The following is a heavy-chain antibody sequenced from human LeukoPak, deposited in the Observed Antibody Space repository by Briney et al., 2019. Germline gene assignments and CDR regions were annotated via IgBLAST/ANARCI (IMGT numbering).Heavy chain of an antibody. CDR1: GGSISSYY. CDR2: IYYSGST. J-gene: IGHJ3*02. CDR3: ARSAPLRYCSGGSRYLVAFDI. Sequence: SETLSLTCTVSGGSISSYYWSWIRQPPGKGLEWIGYIYYSGSTNYDPSLKSRVTISVDTSKNQFSLKLSSVTAADTAVYYCARSAPLRYCSGGSRYLVAFDIWGQGTMVTVSS. D-gene: IGHD2-15*01. V-gene: IGHV4-59*01.